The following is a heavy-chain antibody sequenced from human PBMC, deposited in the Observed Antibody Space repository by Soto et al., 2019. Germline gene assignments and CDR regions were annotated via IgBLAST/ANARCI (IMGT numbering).Heavy chain of an antibody. CDR2: ISYDGSNK. V-gene: IGHV3-30*18. D-gene: IGHD2-15*01. Sequence: PGGSLRLSCAASGFAFSSYGMHWVRQAPGKGLEWVAVISYDGSNKYYADSVKGRFTISRDNSKNTLYLQMNSLRAEDTAVYYCAKDGDLGYCSGGSCYTFVYWGQGTLVTVSS. CDR3: AKDGDLGYCSGGSCYTFVY. J-gene: IGHJ4*02. CDR1: GFAFSSYG.